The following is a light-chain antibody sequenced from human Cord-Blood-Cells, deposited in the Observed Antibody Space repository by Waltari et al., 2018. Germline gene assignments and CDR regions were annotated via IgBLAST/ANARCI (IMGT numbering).Light chain of an antibody. V-gene: IGKV1-39*01. CDR1: QSISSY. CDR2: AAS. CDR3: QQSYSTWT. J-gene: IGKJ1*01. Sequence: DRVTITCRASQSISSYLNWYQQKPGKAPKLLIYAASSLESGVPSRFSGSGAGTDFTLTSSSLQPEDFATYYCQQSYSTWTFGQGTKVEIK.